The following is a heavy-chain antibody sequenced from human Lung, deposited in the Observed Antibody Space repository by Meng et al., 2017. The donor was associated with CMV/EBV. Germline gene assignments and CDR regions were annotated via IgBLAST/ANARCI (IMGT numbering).Heavy chain of an antibody. J-gene: IGHJ4*02. Sequence: GGSXRLXCAASGFTFNNFALHWVRQAPGKGLEWLAVIGSDRNKKFYADSVKGRFTISRDESTNTIFLQMNSLRVEDTAVYYCARDSLVPDFLEWLSPIDFXGQGXLVTVSS. D-gene: IGHD3-3*01. CDR3: ARDSLVPDFLEWLSPIDF. CDR1: GFTFNNFA. CDR2: IGSDRNKK. V-gene: IGHV3-30-3*01.